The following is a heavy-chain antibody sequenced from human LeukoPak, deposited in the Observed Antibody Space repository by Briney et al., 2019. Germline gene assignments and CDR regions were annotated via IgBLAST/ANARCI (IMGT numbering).Heavy chain of an antibody. CDR3: ATVNIYSGSYHGYDAFDI. J-gene: IGHJ3*02. CDR1: GYTFTSYY. V-gene: IGHV1-46*01. D-gene: IGHD1-26*01. Sequence: ASVKVSCKASGYTFTSYYMHWVRQAPGQGLEWMGIINPSGGSTSYAQKFQGRVTMTRDMSTSTVYMELSSLRSEDTAVYYCATVNIYSGSYHGYDAFDIWGQGTMATVSS. CDR2: INPSGGST.